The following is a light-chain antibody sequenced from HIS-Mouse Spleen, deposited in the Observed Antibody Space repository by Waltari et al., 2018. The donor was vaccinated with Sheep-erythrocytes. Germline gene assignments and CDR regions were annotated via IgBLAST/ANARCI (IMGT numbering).Light chain of an antibody. V-gene: IGLV3-27*01. Sequence: SYELTQPSSVSVSPVQTARITCSGDVLAKKYARWFQQKPGQAPGLVIYKDSERPSGIPERLSGSSSGTTVTLTISGAQVEDEADYYCYSAADNNLVFGGGTKLTVL. J-gene: IGLJ3*02. CDR2: KDS. CDR1: VLAKKY. CDR3: YSAADNNLV.